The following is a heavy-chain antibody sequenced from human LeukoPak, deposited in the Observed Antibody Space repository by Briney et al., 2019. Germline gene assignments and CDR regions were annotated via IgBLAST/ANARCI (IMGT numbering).Heavy chain of an antibody. CDR3: ARTTVVTSRFDY. Sequence: SETLSLTCAVYGGSFSGYYWSWIRQPPGKGLEWIGETNHSGSTNYNPSLKSRVTISVDTSKNQFSLKLSSVTAADTAVYYCARTTVVTSRFDYWGQGTLVTVSS. D-gene: IGHD4-17*01. V-gene: IGHV4-34*01. CDR2: TNHSGST. CDR1: GGSFSGYY. J-gene: IGHJ4*02.